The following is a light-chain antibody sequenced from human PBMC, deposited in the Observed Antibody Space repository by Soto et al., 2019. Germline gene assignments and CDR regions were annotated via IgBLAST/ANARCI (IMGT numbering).Light chain of an antibody. CDR3: QQRINWPIT. J-gene: IGKJ4*01. CDR1: QSVDIY. CDR2: DAI. Sequence: EIVLTQSPATLSLSPGERATLSCRASQSVDIYLGWYQQKPGQAPRLLIYDAINRATGIPARFSGSGSGTDFTLTISSLEPEDFALYYCQQRINWPITFSGGTKVRSN. V-gene: IGKV3-11*01.